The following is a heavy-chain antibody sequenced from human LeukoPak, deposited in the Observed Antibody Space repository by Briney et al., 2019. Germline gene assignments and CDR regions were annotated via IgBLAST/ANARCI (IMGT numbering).Heavy chain of an antibody. CDR2: IYYSGST. D-gene: IGHD3-3*01. Sequence: PSETLSLTCTVSGGSISSYYWSWIRQPPGKGLEWIGYIYYSGSTNYNPSLRSRVTISVDTSKNQFSLKLSSVTAADTAVYYCARGSTIFGVVIWNKFDYWGQGTLVTVSS. J-gene: IGHJ4*02. V-gene: IGHV4-59*01. CDR1: GGSISSYY. CDR3: ARGSTIFGVVIWNKFDY.